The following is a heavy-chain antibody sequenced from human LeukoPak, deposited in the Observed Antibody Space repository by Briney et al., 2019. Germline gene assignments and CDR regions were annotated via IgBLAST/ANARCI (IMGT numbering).Heavy chain of an antibody. CDR2: MNTDSGNT. J-gene: IGHJ6*03. CDR1: GYTFTSYD. Sequence: PGASVKVSCKASGYTFTSYDINWVRQATGQGLEWVGWMNTDSGNTDYAHKFQGRVTITRNTSINTAYMELNSLRSEDTAVYYWAGGGIAARRRPYYYCDMDLWGKGTTVTVSS. D-gene: IGHD6-6*01. V-gene: IGHV1-8*01. CDR3: AGGGIAARRRPYYYCDMDL.